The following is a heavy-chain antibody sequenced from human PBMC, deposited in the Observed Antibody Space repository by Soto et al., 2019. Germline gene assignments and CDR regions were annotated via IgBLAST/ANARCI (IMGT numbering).Heavy chain of an antibody. Sequence: ASVKVSCKASGYTFTSYDINWVRQATGQGLEWMGWMNPNSGNTGYAQKFQGRVTMTRNTSISTAYMELSSLRSEDTAVYYCARGLFCSSTSCYIPSYYYYYYMDVWGKGTTVTVSS. CDR3: ARGLFCSSTSCYIPSYYYYYYMDV. J-gene: IGHJ6*03. CDR2: MNPNSGNT. CDR1: GYTFTSYD. V-gene: IGHV1-8*01. D-gene: IGHD2-2*02.